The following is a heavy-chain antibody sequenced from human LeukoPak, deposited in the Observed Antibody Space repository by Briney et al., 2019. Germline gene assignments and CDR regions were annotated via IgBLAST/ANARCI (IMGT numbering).Heavy chain of an antibody. CDR1: GGSISSYY. CDR2: IYSGGST. J-gene: IGHJ4*02. V-gene: IGHV4-4*07. CDR3: ARENTGSYREFDY. D-gene: IGHD1-26*01. Sequence: SQTLSLTCTVSGGSISSYYWSWIRQPAGKGLEWIGRIYSGGSTNYNPSLKSRVTMSVDSSNNQFSLKLSSVTAADTAVFYCARENTGSYREFDYWGQGTLVTVSS.